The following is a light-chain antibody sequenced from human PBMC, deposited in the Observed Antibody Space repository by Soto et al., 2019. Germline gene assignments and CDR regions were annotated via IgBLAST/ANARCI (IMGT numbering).Light chain of an antibody. CDR3: QQYKDYSPYI. Sequence: DIQMTQSPSTLSASVGDRVTITCRASQNINTWLAWYQQKPGKAPKILIYKASSLESGVPSRFSGSGSGTEFTLTISSLQPDDFATYYCQQYKDYSPYIFGQGTKLEIK. CDR1: QNINTW. CDR2: KAS. J-gene: IGKJ2*01. V-gene: IGKV1-5*03.